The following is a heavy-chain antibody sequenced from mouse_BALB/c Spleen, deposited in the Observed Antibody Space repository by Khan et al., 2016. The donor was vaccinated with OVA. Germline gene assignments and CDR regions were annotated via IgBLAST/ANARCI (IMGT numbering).Heavy chain of an antibody. CDR3: ARSGIGSFAY. Sequence: QVQLKQSGAELARPGASVKLSCKASVYTFTDYYINWVRQRTGQGLEWIGEIYPGSGNTYYNEKFKDKATLTADKSSSTAFMQLNSLTSEDSSVYFCARSGIGSFAYWGQGTLVTVSA. CDR1: VYTFTDYY. J-gene: IGHJ3*01. CDR2: IYPGSGNT. D-gene: IGHD2-2*01. V-gene: IGHV1-77*01.